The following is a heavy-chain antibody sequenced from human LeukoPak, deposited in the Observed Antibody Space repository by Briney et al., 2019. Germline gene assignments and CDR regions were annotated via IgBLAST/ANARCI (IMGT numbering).Heavy chain of an antibody. Sequence: GGSLRLSCAASGFTFSNYEMNWVRQAPGKGLEWVSYISGSGSTIYYADSVKGRFTISRDNAKDSLYLQMNSLRAEDTAVYYCVKDVSVTPKGFDYWGQGTLVTVSS. V-gene: IGHV3-48*03. CDR1: GFTFSNYE. CDR2: ISGSGSTI. D-gene: IGHD4-11*01. J-gene: IGHJ4*02. CDR3: VKDVSVTPKGFDY.